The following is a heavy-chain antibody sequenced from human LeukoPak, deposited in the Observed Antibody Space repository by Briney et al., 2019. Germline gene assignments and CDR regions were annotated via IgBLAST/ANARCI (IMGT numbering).Heavy chain of an antibody. CDR1: GGSFSGYY. D-gene: IGHD3-10*01. CDR3: ARGGNVLLWFGVNWFDP. J-gene: IGHJ5*02. CDR2: INHSGST. V-gene: IGHV4-34*01. Sequence: PSETLSLTCAVYGGSFSGYYWSWLRQPPGKGLEWLGEINHSGSTNYNPSLKSRVTISVDTSKNQFSLKLSSVTAADTAVYYCARGGNVLLWFGVNWFDPWGQGTLVTVSS.